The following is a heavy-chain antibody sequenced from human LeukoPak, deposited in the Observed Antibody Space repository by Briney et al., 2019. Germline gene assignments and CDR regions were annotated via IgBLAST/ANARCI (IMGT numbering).Heavy chain of an antibody. J-gene: IGHJ4*02. V-gene: IGHV4-34*01. D-gene: IGHD3-22*01. CDR2: INHSGST. Sequence: SETLSLTCAVYGGSFSGYYWSWIRQPPGKGLEWIGEINHSGSTNYNPSLKSRVTISVDTTKNQFSLKLSSVTAADTAVYYCARGRWYYDSSGYSLFDYWGQGTLVTVSS. CDR1: GGSFSGYY. CDR3: ARGRWYYDSSGYSLFDY.